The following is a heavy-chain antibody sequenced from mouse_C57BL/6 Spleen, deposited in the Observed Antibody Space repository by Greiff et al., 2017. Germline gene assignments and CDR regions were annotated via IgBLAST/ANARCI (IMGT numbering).Heavy chain of an antibody. Sequence: VQLQQPGAELVRPGPSVKLSCKASGYTFTSSWMHWVKQRPIQGLEWVGNIHPSDSETHYNQKFKDKATLTVDKSSSTAYMQLSSLTSEDSAVYYCARNYYGYDPFFDGWGQGTTLTVSS. J-gene: IGHJ2*01. CDR3: ARNYYGYDPFFDG. CDR1: GYTFTSSW. V-gene: IGHV1-52*01. CDR2: IHPSDSET. D-gene: IGHD2-2*01.